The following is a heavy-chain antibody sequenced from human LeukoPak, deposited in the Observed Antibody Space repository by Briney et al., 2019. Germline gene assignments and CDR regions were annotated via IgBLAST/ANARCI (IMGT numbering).Heavy chain of an antibody. CDR1: GFTFSSYG. Sequence: GGSLRLSCAASGFTFSSYGMHWVRQAPGKGLEWVAVISYDGSNKYYADSVKGRFTISRDNSKNTLYLQMNSLRAEDTAVYYCAKDLRYCSSTSCSGFDPWGQGTLVTVSS. CDR2: ISYDGSNK. D-gene: IGHD2-2*01. CDR3: AKDLRYCSSTSCSGFDP. V-gene: IGHV3-30*18. J-gene: IGHJ5*02.